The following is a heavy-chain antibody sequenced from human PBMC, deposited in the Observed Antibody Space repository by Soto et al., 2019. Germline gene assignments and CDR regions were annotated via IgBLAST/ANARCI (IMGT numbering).Heavy chain of an antibody. V-gene: IGHV4-34*01. D-gene: IGHD6-13*01. J-gene: IGHJ5*02. CDR1: GGSFSGYY. CDR2: INHSGST. CDR3: AMPYSSHP. Sequence: QVQLQQWGAGLLKPSETLSLNCAVYGGSFSGYYWSWIRQPPGKGLEWIGEINHSGSTNYNPSLKSRVTISVDTSKNQFSLKLSSVTAADTAVYYCAMPYSSHPWGQGTLVTVSS.